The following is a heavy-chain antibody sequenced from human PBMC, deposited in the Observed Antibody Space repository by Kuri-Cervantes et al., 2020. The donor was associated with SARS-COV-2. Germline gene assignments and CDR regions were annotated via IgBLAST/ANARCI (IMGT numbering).Heavy chain of an antibody. Sequence: SDTLSLPCSVSGDSIIPYYWTWIRQPPGKELEWIGHIYYSGSVNYTPSLMSRLTIPLDKYKNQVSLKLTSVTAADTAVYYCARSAAAFYGMDVWGQGTPVTVSS. CDR3: ARSAAAFYGMDV. D-gene: IGHD2-2*01. J-gene: IGHJ6*02. V-gene: IGHV4-59*01. CDR1: GDSIIPYY. CDR2: IYYSGSV.